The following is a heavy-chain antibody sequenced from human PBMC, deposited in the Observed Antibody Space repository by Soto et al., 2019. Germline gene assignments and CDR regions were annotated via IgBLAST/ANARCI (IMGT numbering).Heavy chain of an antibody. CDR3: ARDSSSGEGFDF. CDR2: IWYDGNSK. Sequence: QVQLVESGGGGVQPGRSLRLSCAASGFTFSSYGMHWVRQAPGKGLEWMAVIWYDGNSKDYGDSVRGRFTVSRDNYKNTLYLQRDSLRAEDTAGYSCARDSSSGEGFDFWGQGTLVTVSS. D-gene: IGHD7-27*01. J-gene: IGHJ4*02. CDR1: GFTFSSYG. V-gene: IGHV3-33*01.